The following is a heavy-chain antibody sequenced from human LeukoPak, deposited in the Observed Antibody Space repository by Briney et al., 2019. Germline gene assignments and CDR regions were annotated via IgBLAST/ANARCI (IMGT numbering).Heavy chain of an antibody. V-gene: IGHV1-2*02. CDR3: ARPQRSSGHPPYFDY. D-gene: IGHD3-22*01. Sequence: ASVKVSCKAVGYTFTDYYMHWVRQAPGQGLEWMGWINPNSGGTNCAQKFQDGVTMTRDTSISTAFMELSKLRSDDTAVYYCARPQRSSGHPPYFDYWGQGILVTVSS. J-gene: IGHJ4*02. CDR1: GYTFTDYY. CDR2: INPNSGGT.